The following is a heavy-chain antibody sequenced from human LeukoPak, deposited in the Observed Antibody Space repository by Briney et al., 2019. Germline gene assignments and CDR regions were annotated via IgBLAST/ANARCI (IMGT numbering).Heavy chain of an antibody. CDR3: AKVGSYYVLYAFDI. V-gene: IGHV3-30*04. D-gene: IGHD1-26*01. CDR1: GFTFTFSSYA. J-gene: IGHJ3*02. CDR2: ISYDGSNT. Sequence: PGGSLRLSCVASGFTFTFSSYAMHWVRQAPGKGLEWVAVISYDGSNTYYADSVKGRFTISRDNSKNTLYLQMNSLRAEDTAVYYCAKVGSYYVLYAFDIWGQGTMVTVSS.